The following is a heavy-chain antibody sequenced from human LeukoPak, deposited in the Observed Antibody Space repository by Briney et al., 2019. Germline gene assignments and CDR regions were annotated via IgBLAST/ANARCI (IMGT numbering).Heavy chain of an antibody. CDR3: ARQFGLQSQVDY. D-gene: IGHD3-16*01. CDR1: GGSISSYY. J-gene: IGHJ4*02. V-gene: IGHV5-51*01. CDR2: IYPGDSDT. Sequence: ETLSLTCTVSGGSISSYYWSWIRQPPGKGLEWMGIIYPGDSDTRYSPSFQGQVTISADKSISTAYLQWSSLKASDTAMYYCARQFGLQSQVDYWGQGTLVTVSS.